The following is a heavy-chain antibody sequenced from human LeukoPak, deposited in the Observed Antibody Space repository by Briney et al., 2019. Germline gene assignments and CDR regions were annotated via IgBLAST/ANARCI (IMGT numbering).Heavy chain of an antibody. V-gene: IGHV1-2*02. CDR1: AYTFTGYY. CDR3: AREVPISGGNDY. CDR2: INPNSGGT. Sequence: ASGKVSCKSSAYTFTGYYMHWLRQAPGQGLEWMGWINPNSGGTNYSQKFQGRVTITRDTSISTTYMELSMLRSDEPAVYYCAREVPISGGNDYWGQGTLVTVSS. D-gene: IGHD3-10*01. J-gene: IGHJ4*02.